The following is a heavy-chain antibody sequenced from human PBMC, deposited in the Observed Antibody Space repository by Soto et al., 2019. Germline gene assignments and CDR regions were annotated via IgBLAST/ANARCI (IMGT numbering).Heavy chain of an antibody. CDR1: GYGFTTYG. J-gene: IGHJ4*02. CDR2: ISAHNGNT. D-gene: IGHD1-1*01. V-gene: IGHV1-18*01. Sequence: QVHLVQSGAEVKKPGASVQVSCKGSGYGFTTYGITWVRQAPGQGLEWMAWISAHNGNTNYAQKLQGRVTVTRDTSTSTAYMELRSLRSDDTAVYYCARGRYGDYWGQAALVTVSS. CDR3: ARGRYGDY.